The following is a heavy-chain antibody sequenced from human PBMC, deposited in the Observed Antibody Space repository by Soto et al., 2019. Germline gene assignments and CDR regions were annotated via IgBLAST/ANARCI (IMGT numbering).Heavy chain of an antibody. J-gene: IGHJ6*03. Sequence: SETLSLTCTVSGGSISSYYWSWIRQPPGKGLEWIGYIYFSGSTNYNPSLKSRVTISVDTSKNQFSLQLSSVTAADTAVYYCARYRNNVGDYYYYYMDVWGKGTTVTVSS. CDR2: IYFSGST. D-gene: IGHD4-4*01. CDR3: ARYRNNVGDYYYYYMDV. V-gene: IGHV4-59*12. CDR1: GGSISSYY.